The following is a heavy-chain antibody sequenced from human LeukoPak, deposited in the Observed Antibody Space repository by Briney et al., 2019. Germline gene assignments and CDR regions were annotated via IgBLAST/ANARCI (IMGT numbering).Heavy chain of an antibody. Sequence: ASVKVSCKASGYTFTSYYMHWVRQAPGQGLEWMGIINPSGGSTSYAQKFQGRVTMTRDMSTSTVYMELSSLTSEDTAVYYCARPTSIAARRAAFDIWGQGTMVTVSS. CDR3: ARPTSIAARRAAFDI. CDR2: INPSGGST. V-gene: IGHV1-46*01. J-gene: IGHJ3*02. CDR1: GYTFTSYY. D-gene: IGHD6-6*01.